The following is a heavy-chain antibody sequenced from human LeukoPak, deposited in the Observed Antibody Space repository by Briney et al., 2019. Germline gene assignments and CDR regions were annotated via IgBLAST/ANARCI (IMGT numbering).Heavy chain of an antibody. D-gene: IGHD1-26*01. CDR2: INHSGST. V-gene: IGHV4-34*01. CDR1: GGSFSGYY. Sequence: SETLSLTCAVYGGSFSGYYWSWIRQPPGKGLEWIGEINHSGSTNYNPSLKSRVTISVDTSKNQFSLKLGSVTAADTAVYYCARFLMGATPTDYWGQGTLVTVSS. J-gene: IGHJ4*02. CDR3: ARFLMGATPTDY.